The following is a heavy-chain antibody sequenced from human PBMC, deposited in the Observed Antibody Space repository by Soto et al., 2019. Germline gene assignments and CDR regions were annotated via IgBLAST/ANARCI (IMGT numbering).Heavy chain of an antibody. CDR2: ISWDGLAQ. D-gene: IGHD1-1*01. J-gene: IGHJ4*02. V-gene: IGHV3-30*18. Sequence: VQLVESGGGVVQPGRSLRLLCEASGFPFSRYGMHWVRQAPGMGLEWVAAISWDGLAQYYGDSVRGRFTISRDNSQSTLYLQMNSLRTEDTAIYYCAKETIQVGGPNYFDYWGQGVLVTVSS. CDR1: GFPFSRYG. CDR3: AKETIQVGGPNYFDY.